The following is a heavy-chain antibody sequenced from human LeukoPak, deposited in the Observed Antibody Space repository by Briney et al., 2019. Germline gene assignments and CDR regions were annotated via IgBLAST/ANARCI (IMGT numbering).Heavy chain of an antibody. D-gene: IGHD2-2*01. Sequence: GGSLRLSCAASEFTFSSYAMSWVRQAPGKGLEWVSAISGSGGSTYYVDSVKGRFTISRDNSKNTLYLQMNSLRAEDTAVYYCAKGDIVVVPAAITFTYWGQGTLVTVSS. CDR2: ISGSGGST. J-gene: IGHJ4*02. CDR1: EFTFSSYA. CDR3: AKGDIVVVPAAITFTY. V-gene: IGHV3-23*01.